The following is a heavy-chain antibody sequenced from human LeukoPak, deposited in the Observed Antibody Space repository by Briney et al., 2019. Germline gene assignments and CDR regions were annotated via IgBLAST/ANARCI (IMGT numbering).Heavy chain of an antibody. CDR3: ARGGYYGSGNDFRFDP. CDR1: GFTFSSYS. D-gene: IGHD3-10*01. J-gene: IGHJ5*02. Sequence: PGGSLRLSCAASGFTFSSYSMNWIRQPPGKGLEWIGYIYYSGSTNYNPSLKSRVTISVDTSKNQFSLKLSSVTAADTAVYYCARGGYYGSGNDFRFDPWGQGTLVTVSS. V-gene: IGHV4-59*01. CDR2: IYYSGST.